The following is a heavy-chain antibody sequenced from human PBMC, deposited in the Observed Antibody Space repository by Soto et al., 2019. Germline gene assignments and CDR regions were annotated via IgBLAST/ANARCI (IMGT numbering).Heavy chain of an antibody. V-gene: IGHV1-69*06. J-gene: IGHJ6*02. D-gene: IGHD6-25*01. CDR2: IIPIFGTA. Sequence: SVKVSCKASGGTFSSYAISWVRHAPGQGLEWMGGIIPIFGTANYAQKFQGRVTISADKFTGTAYMELTGLRSDDTAVYYCARDLITGYSSGFYYYYGMDVWGQGTTVTVSS. CDR1: GGTFSSYA. CDR3: ARDLITGYSSGFYYYYGMDV.